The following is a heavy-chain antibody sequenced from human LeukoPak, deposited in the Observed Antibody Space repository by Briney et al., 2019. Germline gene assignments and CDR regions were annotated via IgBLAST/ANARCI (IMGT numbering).Heavy chain of an antibody. CDR1: GFTFSSYA. Sequence: GGSLRLSCAASGFTFSSYAMTWVRQAPGKGLEWVSVISGRGGSTYYADSVKGRFTISRDNSKNTLYLQMNSLRAEDTAVYYCAKDSQDGYSRYYFDYWGQGTLVTVSS. D-gene: IGHD5-24*01. J-gene: IGHJ4*02. CDR3: AKDSQDGYSRYYFDY. V-gene: IGHV3-23*01. CDR2: ISGRGGST.